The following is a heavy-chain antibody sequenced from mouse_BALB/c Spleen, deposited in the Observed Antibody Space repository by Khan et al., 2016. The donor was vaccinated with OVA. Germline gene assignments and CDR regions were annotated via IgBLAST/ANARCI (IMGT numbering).Heavy chain of an antibody. CDR1: GFTFSTYG. J-gene: IGHJ3*01. D-gene: IGHD1-1*01. CDR3: TRLAYYYDSEGFAY. CDR2: VSTGGSYT. V-gene: IGHV5-6*01. Sequence: EVQLLETGGDLVKPGGSLKLSCAASGFTFSTYGMSWVRQAPDKRLEWVATVSTGGSYTYYPDSVKGRFTISRDNAKNTLYLQMSGLRTEETAMFYCTRLAYYYDSEGFAYWGQGTLVTVSA.